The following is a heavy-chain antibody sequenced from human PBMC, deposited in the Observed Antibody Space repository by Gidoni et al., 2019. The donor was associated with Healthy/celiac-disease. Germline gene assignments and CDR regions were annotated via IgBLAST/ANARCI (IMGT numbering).Heavy chain of an antibody. CDR2: VRGSGGST. V-gene: IGHV3-23*01. J-gene: IGHJ6*02. CDR3: AKGPTRLRGVDV. CDR1: GSTFSSYA. D-gene: IGHD4-17*01. Sequence: EVQPSESGGGVVQPGGSLRLSCAASGSTFSSYAMSWVRQAPGKGREWVSAVRGSGGSTYYADSVKGRFTISRDNSKNPLYLQMDSLRAEDTAVYYCAKGPTRLRGVDVWGQGTTVTVSS.